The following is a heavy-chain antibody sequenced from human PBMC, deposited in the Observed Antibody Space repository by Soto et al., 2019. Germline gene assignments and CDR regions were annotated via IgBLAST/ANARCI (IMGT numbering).Heavy chain of an antibody. CDR2: IIPILGIA. J-gene: IGHJ4*02. CDR1: GGTFSSYT. CDR3: AGSTPELGGQQPPGY. D-gene: IGHD6-13*01. Sequence: QVQLVQSGAEVKKPGSSVKVSCKASGGTFSSYTISWVRQAPGQGLEWMGRIIPILGIANYAQKFQGRVTITADKSTSTAYMELSSLRSEDTAVYYCAGSTPELGGQQPPGYWGQGTLVTVSS. V-gene: IGHV1-69*02.